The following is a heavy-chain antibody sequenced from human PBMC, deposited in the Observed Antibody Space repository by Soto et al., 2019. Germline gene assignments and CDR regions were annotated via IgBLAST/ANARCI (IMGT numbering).Heavy chain of an antibody. CDR3: AKAIYGDYAPFDF. V-gene: IGHV3-30*18. CDR1: GFTFSDYG. J-gene: IGHJ4*02. Sequence: QVQLAESGGGVVQPGRSLRLTCAASGFTFSDYGMHWVRQAPGKGLEWVAVISYDESEQHYADSVKGRLTISRDNSKNTLCLQMNSLRTEDTAIYYCAKAIYGDYAPFDFWGQGTLVTVSS. CDR2: ISYDESEQ. D-gene: IGHD4-17*01.